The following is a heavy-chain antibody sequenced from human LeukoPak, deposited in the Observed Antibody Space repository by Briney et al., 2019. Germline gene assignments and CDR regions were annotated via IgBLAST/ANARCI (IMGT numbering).Heavy chain of an antibody. Sequence: AETLRLSCAASGFTVSSNYLNWIRQAPGKGQEWVWDVYNGGSTYYADSVKVRFTISRDNSKNTLYLQVNGLRAEDAAVYYCARGRIAVAGTSYYYCCMDVWARGTTVSVSS. J-gene: IGHJ6*02. D-gene: IGHD6-19*01. CDR2: VYNGGST. CDR3: ARGRIAVAGTSYYYCCMDV. CDR1: GFTVSSNY. V-gene: IGHV3-66*01.